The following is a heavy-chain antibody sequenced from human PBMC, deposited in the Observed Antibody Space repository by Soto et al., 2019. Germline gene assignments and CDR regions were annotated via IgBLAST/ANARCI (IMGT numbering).Heavy chain of an antibody. Sequence: PGGSLRLSCAASGFTFSSYGMHWVRQAPGKGLEWVAVISYDGSNKYYADSVKGRFTISRDNSKNTLYLQMNSLRAEDTAVYYCAKDYVLVPAPYLRGPYGMDVWGQGTTVTVSS. J-gene: IGHJ6*02. D-gene: IGHD2-2*01. CDR1: GFTFSSYG. CDR3: AKDYVLVPAPYLRGPYGMDV. CDR2: ISYDGSNK. V-gene: IGHV3-30*18.